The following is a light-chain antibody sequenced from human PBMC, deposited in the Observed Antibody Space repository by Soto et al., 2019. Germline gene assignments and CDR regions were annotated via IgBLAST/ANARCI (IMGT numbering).Light chain of an antibody. CDR1: SSNIGTNY. J-gene: IGLJ2*01. Sequence: QSVLTQPPAVSAAPGQKVTISCSGGSSNIGTNYVSWYQHFPGTAPQLLIYDNNKRPSGIPDRFSGSKSGTSATLGITGLQTGDEADYYCVTWDNSLSAPVVFGGGTKVTVL. CDR2: DNN. CDR3: VTWDNSLSAPVV. V-gene: IGLV1-51*01.